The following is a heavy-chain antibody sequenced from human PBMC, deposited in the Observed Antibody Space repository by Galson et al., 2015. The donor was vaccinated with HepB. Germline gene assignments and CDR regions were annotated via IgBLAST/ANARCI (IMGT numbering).Heavy chain of an antibody. Sequence: SLRLSCAASRFTFRYYAMHWVRQAPGKGQERVAFVSYDGRNEYYADSVKGRFTISRDNSKNTLYLQMNSLRAEDTAVFYCAREPSGRRYRFDYWGLGTL. D-gene: IGHD3-16*02. V-gene: IGHV3-30*04. J-gene: IGHJ4*02. CDR2: VSYDGRNE. CDR3: AREPSGRRYRFDY. CDR1: RFTFRYYA.